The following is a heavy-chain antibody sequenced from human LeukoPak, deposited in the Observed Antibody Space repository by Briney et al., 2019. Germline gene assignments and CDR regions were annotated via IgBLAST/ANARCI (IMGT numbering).Heavy chain of an antibody. CDR3: AREYGLAFDY. V-gene: IGHV3-48*03. Sequence: GGSLRLSCAASGFTFSSYEMNWVRQAPGKGLEWVSYISSSGSTIYYADSVKGRFTISRDNSKNTLYLQMNSLRAEDTAVYYCAREYGLAFDYWGQGTLVTVSS. CDR2: ISSSGSTI. D-gene: IGHD6-19*01. J-gene: IGHJ4*02. CDR1: GFTFSSYE.